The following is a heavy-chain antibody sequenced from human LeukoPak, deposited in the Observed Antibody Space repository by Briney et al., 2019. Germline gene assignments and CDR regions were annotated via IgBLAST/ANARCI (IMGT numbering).Heavy chain of an antibody. CDR1: GFTFNSYG. J-gene: IGHJ6*04. Sequence: PGGSLRLSCAASGFTFNSYGMHWVRQAPGKGLEWVAVISYDGSNKYYADSVKGRFTISRDNSKNTLYLQMNSLRAEDTAVYYCAKDAYSSGWYGGYYYYYGMDVWGKGTTVTVSS. CDR2: ISYDGSNK. V-gene: IGHV3-30*18. D-gene: IGHD6-19*01. CDR3: AKDAYSSGWYGGYYYYYGMDV.